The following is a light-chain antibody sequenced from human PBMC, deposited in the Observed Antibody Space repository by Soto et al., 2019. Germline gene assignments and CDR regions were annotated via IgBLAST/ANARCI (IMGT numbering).Light chain of an antibody. J-gene: IGKJ4*01. V-gene: IGKV3-11*01. CDR3: QQRGT. Sequence: EIVLTQSPATLSLSPGEIAILSCRASQSVSTFLAWFQQKPGQAPRLLIYDVSNRATGIPARFSGSGSGTDFTLTISSLEPEDFAVYYCQQRGTFGGGTKVDIK. CDR1: QSVSTF. CDR2: DVS.